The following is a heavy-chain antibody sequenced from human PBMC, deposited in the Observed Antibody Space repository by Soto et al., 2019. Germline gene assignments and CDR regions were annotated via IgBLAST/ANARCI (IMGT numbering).Heavy chain of an antibody. J-gene: IGHJ3*01. V-gene: IGHV3-53*01. Sequence: DVQLVESEGGLIQPGESLRLSCAAFGLTLSGKKYVAWVRQAPGKGLEWVSALYDVDGSFYADSVTGRFTTSSDSSKTTVYLQMNDLRPDDTAVYYCATWHEREHAFDVWGQGTTVTISS. CDR3: ATWHEREHAFDV. CDR2: LYDVDGS. D-gene: IGHD1-1*01. CDR1: GLTLSGKKY.